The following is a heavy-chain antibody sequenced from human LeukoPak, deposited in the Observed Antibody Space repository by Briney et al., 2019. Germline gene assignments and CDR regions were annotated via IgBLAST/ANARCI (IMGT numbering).Heavy chain of an antibody. D-gene: IGHD6-13*01. CDR1: GGSFSGYY. Sequence: SETLSLTCAVYGGSFSGYYWSWIRQPPGKGLEWIGEINHSGSTNYNPSLKSRVTISVDTSKNQLSLKLSSVTAADTAVYYCARKGIAAAGTYNWFDPSGQGTLVAVSS. J-gene: IGHJ5*02. V-gene: IGHV4-34*01. CDR2: INHSGST. CDR3: ARKGIAAAGTYNWFDP.